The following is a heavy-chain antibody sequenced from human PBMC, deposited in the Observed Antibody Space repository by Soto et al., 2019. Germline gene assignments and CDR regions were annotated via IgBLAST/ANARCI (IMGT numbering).Heavy chain of an antibody. V-gene: IGHV1-3*01. Sequence: ASVKVSCKASGYTFTSYAMHWVRQAPGQRLEWMGWINAGNGNTKYSQKFQGRVTITRDTSASTAYMELSSLRSEDTAVYYCARADVLLRFGKLCTFDYWGQRTLVTVSS. J-gene: IGHJ4*02. CDR3: ARADVLLRFGKLCTFDY. CDR2: INAGNGNT. CDR1: GYTFTSYA. D-gene: IGHD3-10*01.